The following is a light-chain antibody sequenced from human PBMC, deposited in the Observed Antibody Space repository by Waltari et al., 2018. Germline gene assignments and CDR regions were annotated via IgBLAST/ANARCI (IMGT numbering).Light chain of an antibody. V-gene: IGLV2-14*03. J-gene: IGLJ1*01. Sequence: QSALTQPASVSGSPGQSITISFAVTSTDVGAYNYVSWYQQYPGRAPKLLIYDVSKWPSGVSNRFSGSKSGNTASLTISGLQAEDEADYFCSSYANTFHYVFGTGTKVTVL. CDR2: DVS. CDR3: SSYANTFHYV. CDR1: STDVGAYNY.